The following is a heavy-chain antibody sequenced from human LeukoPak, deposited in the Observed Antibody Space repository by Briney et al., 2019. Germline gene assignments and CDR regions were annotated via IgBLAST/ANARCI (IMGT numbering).Heavy chain of an antibody. CDR2: INWNSDSI. D-gene: IGHD3-22*01. V-gene: IGHV3-9*01. Sequence: PGGSLRLSCAVSGFTFDDYAMHWVRQVPGKGLEWVSGINWNSDSIGYADSVKGRFTISRDNAKNSLYLQMNSLRAEDTAVYYCARFSSTDSSDAFDIWGQGTMVTVSS. CDR3: ARFSSTDSSDAFDI. CDR1: GFTFDDYA. J-gene: IGHJ3*02.